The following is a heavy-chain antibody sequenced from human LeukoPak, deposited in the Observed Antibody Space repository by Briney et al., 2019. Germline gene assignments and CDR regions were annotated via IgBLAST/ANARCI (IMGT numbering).Heavy chain of an antibody. J-gene: IGHJ4*02. V-gene: IGHV3-43D*03. CDR1: GFTFDDYA. CDR3: AKDLGGNTMTLIDY. D-gene: IGHD3-16*01. Sequence: GGSLRLSCAASGFTFDDYALHWVRQPPGKSLEWVSLITWDGGSTYYADSVKGRFTISRDNSRNSLYLQMNSLRLEDTALYYCAKDLGGNTMTLIDYWGQGTLVTVSS. CDR2: ITWDGGST.